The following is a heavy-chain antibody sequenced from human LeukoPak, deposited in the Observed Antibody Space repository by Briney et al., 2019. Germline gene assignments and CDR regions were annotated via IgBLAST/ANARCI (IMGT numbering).Heavy chain of an antibody. D-gene: IGHD5-18*01. J-gene: IGHJ4*02. V-gene: IGHV3-23*01. CDR1: GFTFSSYA. CDR3: AKDTWIQLAGDDY. Sequence: GGSLRLSCAASGFTFSSYAMSWVHQAPGEGLEWVSAISGSGGSTYYADSVKGRFTISRDNSKNTLYLQMNSLRAEDTAVYYCAKDTWIQLAGDDYWGQGTLVTVSS. CDR2: ISGSGGST.